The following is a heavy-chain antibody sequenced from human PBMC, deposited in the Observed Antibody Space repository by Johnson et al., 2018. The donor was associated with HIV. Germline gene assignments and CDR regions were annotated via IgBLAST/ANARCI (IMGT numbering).Heavy chain of an antibody. CDR2: ISYDGSNK. V-gene: IGHV3-30*18. D-gene: IGHD1-1*01. CDR3: AKEKYNWNDGMFDGIDL. CDR1: GFTFSSYG. J-gene: IGHJ3*01. Sequence: QVQLVESGGGVVQPGRSLRLSCAASGFTFSSYGMHCVRQAPGKGLEWVSFISYDGSNKYYADSVRGRFTISRDNSKNTLYLQMNSLRAEDTAVYYCAKEKYNWNDGMFDGIDLWGQGTMVTVSS.